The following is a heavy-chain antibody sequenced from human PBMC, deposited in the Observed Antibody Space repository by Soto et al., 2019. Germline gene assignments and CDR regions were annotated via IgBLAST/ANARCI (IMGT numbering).Heavy chain of an antibody. CDR3: ARDTFYCSSTSCSNWFDP. CDR2: ISAYNGNT. D-gene: IGHD2-2*01. J-gene: IGHJ5*02. CDR1: GYTFTSYG. V-gene: IGHV1-18*01. Sequence: ASVKVSCKASGYTFTSYGISWVRQAPGQGLEWMGWISAYNGNTNYAQKLQGRVTMTTDTSTSTAYMELRSLRSDDTAVYYCARDTFYCSSTSCSNWFDPWGQGTLVTLSS.